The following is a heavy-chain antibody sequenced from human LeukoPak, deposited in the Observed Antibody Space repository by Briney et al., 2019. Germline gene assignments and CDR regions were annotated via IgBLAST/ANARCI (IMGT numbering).Heavy chain of an antibody. V-gene: IGHV4-34*01. J-gene: IGHJ5*02. CDR3: AREYYGDYGGWFDP. D-gene: IGHD4-17*01. CDR2: INHSGST. CDR1: GGSFSGYY. Sequence: SETLSLTCAVYGGSFSGYYWSWIRQPPGKGLEWIGEINHSGSTNYNPSLKSRVTISVDTSKNQFSLKLSSVTAADTAVYYCAREYYGDYGGWFDPWGQATLVTVSS.